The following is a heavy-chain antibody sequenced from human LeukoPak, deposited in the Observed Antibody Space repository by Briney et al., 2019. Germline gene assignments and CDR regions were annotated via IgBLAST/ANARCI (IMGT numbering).Heavy chain of an antibody. Sequence: SETLSLTCAVYGGSFRGYYWSWIRQPPGKGLEWSGEINHSGSTNYNPSLKSRVTISVDTSQNQFSLTLSSVTAAEPAVYYCAREQVVRAAIWDDYYYMDVWGKGTTVTVSS. J-gene: IGHJ6*03. CDR1: GGSFRGYY. V-gene: IGHV4-34*01. CDR3: AREQVVRAAIWDDYYYMDV. D-gene: IGHD2-2*01. CDR2: INHSGST.